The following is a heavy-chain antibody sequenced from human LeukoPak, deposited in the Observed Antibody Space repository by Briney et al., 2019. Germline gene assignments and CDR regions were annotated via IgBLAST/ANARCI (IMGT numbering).Heavy chain of an antibody. V-gene: IGHV3-30*04. CDR2: ISDTGTTT. CDR3: AKVLEVGATPAYFDY. Sequence: GGSLRLSCTASGFTLKNYAMFWIRQAPGKELEWAAVISDTGTTTNYADSVKGRFTISRDNSKNTLYLQMNSLRAEDTAVYYCAKVLEVGATPAYFDYWGQGALVTVSS. D-gene: IGHD1-26*01. J-gene: IGHJ4*02. CDR1: GFTLKNYA.